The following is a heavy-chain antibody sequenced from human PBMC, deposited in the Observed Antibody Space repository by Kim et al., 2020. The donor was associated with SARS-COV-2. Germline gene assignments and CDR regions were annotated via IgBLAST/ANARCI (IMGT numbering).Heavy chain of an antibody. D-gene: IGHD3-16*02. J-gene: IGHJ4*02. CDR2: INPNSGGT. CDR1: GYTFTGYY. V-gene: IGHV1-2*02. CDR3: AREIGYRGHPPGITEGY. Sequence: ASVKVSCKASGYTFTGYYMHWVRQAPGQGLEWMGWINPNSGGTNYAQKFQGRVTMTRDTSISTAYMELSRLRSDDTAVYYCAREIGYRGHPPGITEGYWGQGTLVTVSS.